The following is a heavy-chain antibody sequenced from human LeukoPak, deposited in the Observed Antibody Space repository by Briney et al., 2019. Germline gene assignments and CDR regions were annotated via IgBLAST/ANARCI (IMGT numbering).Heavy chain of an antibody. J-gene: IGHJ5*02. D-gene: IGHD3-10*01. Sequence: SETLSLTCTVSGGSISSYYWNWIRQPPGKGLEWIGYIYYSGSTNYNSSLKSRVTISVDTSKNQFSLKLSSVTAADTAVYYCARLAYGSGSYYGDNWFDPWGQGTLVTVSS. CDR1: GGSISSYY. V-gene: IGHV4-59*01. CDR2: IYYSGST. CDR3: ARLAYGSGSYYGDNWFDP.